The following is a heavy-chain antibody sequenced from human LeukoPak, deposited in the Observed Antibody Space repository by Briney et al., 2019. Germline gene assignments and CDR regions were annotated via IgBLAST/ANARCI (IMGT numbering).Heavy chain of an antibody. D-gene: IGHD6-19*01. V-gene: IGHV3-23*01. CDR3: ARGPHSSSSGLIWLYYFDY. CDR1: GFTFSSYA. J-gene: IGHJ4*02. Sequence: GGSLRLSCAASGFTFSSYAMSWVRQAPGKGLEWVSAISGSGGSTYYADSVKGRFTISRDNSKNTLYLQMNSLRAEDTAVYYCARGPHSSSSGLIWLYYFDYWGQGTLVTVSS. CDR2: ISGSGGST.